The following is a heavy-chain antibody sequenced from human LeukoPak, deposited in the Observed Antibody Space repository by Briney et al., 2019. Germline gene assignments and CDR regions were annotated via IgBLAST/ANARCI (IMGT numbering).Heavy chain of an antibody. CDR3: ARMVTSKYYFDY. CDR2: IYYSGST. V-gene: IGHV4-61*01. CDR1: GGSLSSDSYY. Sequence: SETLSLTCTVSGGSLSSDSYYGSWLRQPPGKGLGWIGHIYYSGSTNYKPSLKSRVTISVDTSKNQFSMKVSSVTAADKAVYYCARMVTSKYYFDYWGQGTLVTVSS. J-gene: IGHJ4*02. D-gene: IGHD4-23*01.